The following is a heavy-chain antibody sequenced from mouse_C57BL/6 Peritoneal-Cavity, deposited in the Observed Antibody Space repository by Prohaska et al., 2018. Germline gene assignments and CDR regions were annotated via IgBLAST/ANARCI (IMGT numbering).Heavy chain of an antibody. CDR3: MRYGNYWYFDV. J-gene: IGHJ1*03. CDR2: INSDVRAI. V-gene: IGHV11-2*01. CDR1: GFTFSGFW. D-gene: IGHD2-1*01. Sequence: EVQLLETGGGLVQPGGSRGLSCEGSGFTFSGFWMSWVRQTPGKTLECIGDINSDVRAINYAPSIKDRFTIFRDNDKSTLYLQMSNVRSEDTATYFCMRYGNYWYFDVWGTGTTVTVSS.